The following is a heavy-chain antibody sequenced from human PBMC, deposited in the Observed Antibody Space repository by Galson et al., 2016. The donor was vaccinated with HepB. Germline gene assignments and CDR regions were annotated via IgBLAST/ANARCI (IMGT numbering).Heavy chain of an antibody. CDR2: IRYDGSNK. V-gene: IGHV3-33*08. J-gene: IGHJ4*02. CDR3: ARDFDY. CDR1: GFSFSNYN. Sequence: SLRLSCAASGFSFSNYNMNWVRQAPGRGLEWVTFIRYDGSNKYYADSVKGRFTISRDNSKNTLYLQMNSLRAEDTAVHYCARDFDYWGQGTLVTVSS.